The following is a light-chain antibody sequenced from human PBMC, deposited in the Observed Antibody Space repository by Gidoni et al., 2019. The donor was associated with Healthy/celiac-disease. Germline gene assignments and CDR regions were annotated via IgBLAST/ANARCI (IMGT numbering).Light chain of an antibody. J-gene: IGKJ4*01. CDR1: QDISNY. V-gene: IGKV1-33*01. Sequence: DIQMTQSPSSLSASVGDRVTITCQASQDISNYLNWYQQKPGKAPKLLIYDASNLETGVPSRFSRSRAGTDFTFTISSLQPEDIATYYCQQYDNLPLTFGGGTKVEIK. CDR3: QQYDNLPLT. CDR2: DAS.